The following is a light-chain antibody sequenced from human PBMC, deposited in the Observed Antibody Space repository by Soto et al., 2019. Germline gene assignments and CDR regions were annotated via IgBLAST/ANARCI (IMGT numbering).Light chain of an antibody. J-gene: IGKJ5*01. V-gene: IGKV3-11*01. CDR2: DAS. CDR3: QQHNTWPIT. CDR1: QSVSSY. Sequence: EIVLTQSPATLSLSPGERATLSCRASQSVSSYLAWYQQKPGQAPRLLIHDASNRATGIPARFSGSGSGTDFTLTISSLEPEDFAVYSCQQHNTWPITFGQGTRLEIK.